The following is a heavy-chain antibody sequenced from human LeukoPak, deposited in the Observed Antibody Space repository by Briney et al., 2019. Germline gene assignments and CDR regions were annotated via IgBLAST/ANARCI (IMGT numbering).Heavy chain of an antibody. CDR1: GGSISSYY. CDR3: ARGYSSGWSDY. CDR2: IYYGGST. D-gene: IGHD6-19*01. V-gene: IGHV4-59*01. J-gene: IGHJ4*02. Sequence: PSETLSLTCTVSGGSISSYYWSWIRQPPGKGLEWIGYIYYGGSTNYNPSLKSRVTISVDTSKNQFSLKLSSVTAADTAVYYCARGYSSGWSDYWGQGTLVTVSS.